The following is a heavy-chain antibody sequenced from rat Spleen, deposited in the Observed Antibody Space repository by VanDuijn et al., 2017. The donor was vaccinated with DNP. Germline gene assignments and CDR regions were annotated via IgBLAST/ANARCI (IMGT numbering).Heavy chain of an antibody. CDR1: GFTFSDYN. J-gene: IGHJ2*01. CDR2: ISDDGLST. Sequence: EVHLVESGGGLVQPGRSMKLSCAASGFTFSDYNMVWVRQAPKKGLEWVATISDDGLSTYYRDSVKGRFTISRDNAKGTLYLQIDSLRSEDTATYYCARPDYWGQGVMVTVSA. V-gene: IGHV5-7*01. CDR3: ARPDY.